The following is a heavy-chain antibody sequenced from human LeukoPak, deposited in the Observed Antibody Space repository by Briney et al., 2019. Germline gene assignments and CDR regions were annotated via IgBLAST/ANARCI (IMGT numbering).Heavy chain of an antibody. CDR1: GFTFSSYW. D-gene: IGHD5-18*01. V-gene: IGHV3-74*01. J-gene: IGHJ4*02. CDR2: INSDGSST. Sequence: GGSLRLSCAASGFTFSSYWMHWVRQAPGKGLVWVSRINSDGSSTSYADSVKGRFTISRDNAKNTLYLQMNSPTVEDTAVYYCARVPTNSYGFGQWGQGSLVTVSS. CDR3: ARVPTNSYGFGQ.